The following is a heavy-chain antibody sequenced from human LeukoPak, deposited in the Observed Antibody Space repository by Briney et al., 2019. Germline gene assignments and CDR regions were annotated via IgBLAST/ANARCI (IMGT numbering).Heavy chain of an antibody. J-gene: IGHJ4*02. Sequence: ASVKVSCKASVYNFTGYYMHWVRQPPGQGLEWMGWINPNCGDTKYAQKFQGRVTMTRDTYINTAYLELRRQTSDDKAVYYCATQRGSYLWGTDFDYWGQGTLVTVSS. V-gene: IGHV1-2*02. CDR1: VYNFTGYY. D-gene: IGHD3-16*01. CDR3: ATQRGSYLWGTDFDY. CDR2: INPNCGDT.